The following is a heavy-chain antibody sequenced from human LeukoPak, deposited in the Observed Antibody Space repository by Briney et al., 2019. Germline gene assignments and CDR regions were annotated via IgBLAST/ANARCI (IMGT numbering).Heavy chain of an antibody. V-gene: IGHV4-34*01. D-gene: IGHD3-16*02. CDR3: ARGPLTYYDYVWGSYRYSWFDP. CDR1: GGSFSGYY. J-gene: IGHJ5*02. Sequence: SETLSLTCAVYGGSFSGYYWSWIRQPPGKGLEWIGEINHSGSTNYNPSLKSRVTISVDTSKNQFSLKLSSVTPADTAVYYCARGPLTYYDYVWGSYRYSWFDPWGQGTLVTVSS. CDR2: INHSGST.